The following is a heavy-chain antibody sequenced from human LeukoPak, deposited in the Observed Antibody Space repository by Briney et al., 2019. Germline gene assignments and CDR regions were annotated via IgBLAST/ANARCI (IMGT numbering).Heavy chain of an antibody. J-gene: IGHJ4*02. Sequence: SETLSLTCTVSGGSITSGSYYWGWIRQPPGKGLEWIGSIYYSGSTYYNPSLKSLITISLDTSKNQFSLNLYSVTAVDTAVYYCARDKTFEVVNFFDYWGQGTLVTVSS. D-gene: IGHD2-15*01. CDR2: IYYSGST. CDR1: GGSITSGSYY. V-gene: IGHV4-39*07. CDR3: ARDKTFEVVNFFDY.